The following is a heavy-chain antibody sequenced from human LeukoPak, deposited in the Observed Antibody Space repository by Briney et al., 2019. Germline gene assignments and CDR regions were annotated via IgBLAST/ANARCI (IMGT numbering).Heavy chain of an antibody. V-gene: IGHV3-48*04. CDR1: GFTFSSYS. CDR2: ISSSSSTI. D-gene: IGHD5-12*01. CDR3: ARVRIVAGNDY. J-gene: IGHJ4*02. Sequence: PGGSLRLSCAASGFTFSSYSMNWVRQAPGKGLEWVSYISSSSSTIYYADSVKGRFTISRDNAKNSLYLQMNSLRAEDTAVYYCARVRIVAGNDYWGQGTLVTVSS.